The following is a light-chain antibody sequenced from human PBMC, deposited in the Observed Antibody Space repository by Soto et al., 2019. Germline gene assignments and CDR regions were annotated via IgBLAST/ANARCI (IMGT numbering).Light chain of an antibody. CDR3: QLRSSWPPYT. V-gene: IGKV3-11*01. Sequence: EFVLTQSPATPSLSPGEGASLSCWASQSVGTYMAWYQHKPGQPPRLLIYDASKRATGIPARFSGSGSGTNFTFTISSLEPADFALYFCQLRSSWPPYTFAQGTKVEMK. J-gene: IGKJ2*01. CDR1: QSVGTY. CDR2: DAS.